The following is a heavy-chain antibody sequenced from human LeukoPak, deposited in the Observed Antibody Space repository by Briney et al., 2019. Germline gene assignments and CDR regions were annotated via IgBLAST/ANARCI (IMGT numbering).Heavy chain of an antibody. CDR2: IYHTGST. J-gene: IGHJ3*02. D-gene: IGHD6-13*01. Sequence: SGTLSLTCAVSGGSINSSNWWSWVRQPPGKGLEWIGEIYHTGSTNYNPSPKSRVTISVDKSKNQFSLKLTSVTAADTAVYYCARARYSNSWYAVDIWGQGTMVTVSS. CDR3: ARARYSNSWYAVDI. CDR1: GGSINSSNW. V-gene: IGHV4-4*02.